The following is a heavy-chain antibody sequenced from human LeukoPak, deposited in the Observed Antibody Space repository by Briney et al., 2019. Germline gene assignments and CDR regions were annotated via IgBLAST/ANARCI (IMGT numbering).Heavy chain of an antibody. CDR3: ARGRSNYYGMDV. CDR1: GGSISSYY. CDR2: IYYSGST. Sequence: SETLSLTCTVSGGSISSYYWSWIRQPPGKGLEWIGYIYYSGSTNYNPSLKSRVTISVDTSKNQFSLKLSSVTAADTAVYYCARGRSNYYGMDVWGQGTTDTVSS. V-gene: IGHV4-59*01. J-gene: IGHJ6*02. D-gene: IGHD1-26*01.